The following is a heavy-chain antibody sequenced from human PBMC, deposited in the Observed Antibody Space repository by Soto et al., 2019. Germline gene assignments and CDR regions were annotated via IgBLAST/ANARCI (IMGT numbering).Heavy chain of an antibody. CDR3: EVTTGY. D-gene: IGHD4-17*01. Sequence: PSETLSLTCAVYGGSFSDYNWSWIRQPPGKGLEWIGEINHSGNTNYNPALKSRVSMTADTSINTVYLELTTLTYEDTAVYYCEVTTGYWGQGTMVTVSS. V-gene: IGHV4-34*10. CDR1: GGSFSDYN. J-gene: IGHJ4*02. CDR2: INHSGNT.